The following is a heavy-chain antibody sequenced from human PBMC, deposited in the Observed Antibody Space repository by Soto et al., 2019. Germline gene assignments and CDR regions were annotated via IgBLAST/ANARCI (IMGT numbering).Heavy chain of an antibody. CDR1: GYTFTSYG. Sequence: QVQLVQSGAEVKKPGASVKVSCKASGYTFTSYGISWVRQAPGQGPEWMGRISTYNGNTNYLQRLQGRVTMTTDTSTNTAYMERRSLRYDDTAVYFCARDPGYSTTLHQAFDSWGQGTMVTVSS. D-gene: IGHD5-12*01. J-gene: IGHJ3*02. CDR3: ARDPGYSTTLHQAFDS. CDR2: ISTYNGNT. V-gene: IGHV1-18*01.